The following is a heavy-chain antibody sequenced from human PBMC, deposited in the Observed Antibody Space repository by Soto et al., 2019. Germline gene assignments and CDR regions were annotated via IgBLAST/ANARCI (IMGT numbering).Heavy chain of an antibody. J-gene: IGHJ6*02. D-gene: IGHD5-12*01. CDR2: IYPGSSDT. Sequence: GAALKISWEGSGYSFTSYWIGWVRQMTGNGLECMRIIYPGSSDTRYSPSFQCQFTISADKSISTAYLQWSSLKASDTAMYYCARQGYSGYDSHSDVWGQGTTVTVSS. CDR3: ARQGYSGYDSHSDV. CDR1: GYSFTSYW. V-gene: IGHV5-51*01.